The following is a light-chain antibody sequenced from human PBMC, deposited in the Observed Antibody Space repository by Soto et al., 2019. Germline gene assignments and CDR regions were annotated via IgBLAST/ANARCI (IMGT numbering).Light chain of an antibody. CDR1: QSVDSDY. V-gene: IGKV3-20*01. Sequence: IVLTQSPGTLSLSPGETATLACRATQSVDSDYLAWYQQKPGRAPRLLIYGSSSRATGIPDRFSASGSGTDFTLTISGLEPEDFAVYYCQQYGNSFYTVGQGTKLEMK. CDR2: GSS. J-gene: IGKJ2*01. CDR3: QQYGNSFYT.